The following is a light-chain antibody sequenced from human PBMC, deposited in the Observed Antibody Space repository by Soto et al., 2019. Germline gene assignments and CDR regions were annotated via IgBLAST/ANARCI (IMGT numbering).Light chain of an antibody. CDR3: ALFMGNGISV. J-gene: IGLJ1*01. Sequence: QAVVTQESSFSVSPGGTVTLTFGLISGSVSTANNPNWYQQTPRQAPRTLIYSTSTRSSGVPDRFSGSILGNKAALTITGAQADDESDYYCALFMGNGISVFGTGTKVTVL. CDR1: SGSVSTANN. V-gene: IGLV8-61*01. CDR2: STS.